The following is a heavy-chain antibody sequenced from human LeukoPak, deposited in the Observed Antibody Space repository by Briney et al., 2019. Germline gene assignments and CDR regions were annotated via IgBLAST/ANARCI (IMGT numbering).Heavy chain of an antibody. CDR2: FDPEDGET. V-gene: IGHV1-24*01. D-gene: IGHD5-24*01. J-gene: IGHJ4*02. CDR1: GYTLTELS. CDR3: ATGGYRWLQQAFDY. Sequence: ASVKVSCKVSGYTLTELSMHWVRQAPGKGLEWMGGFDPEDGETIYAQKFQGRVTMTEDTSTDTAYMELSSLRSEDTAVYYCATGGYRWLQQAFDYWGQGTLVTVSS.